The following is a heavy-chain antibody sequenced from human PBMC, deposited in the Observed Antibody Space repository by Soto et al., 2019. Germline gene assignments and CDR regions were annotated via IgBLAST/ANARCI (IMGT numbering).Heavy chain of an antibody. Sequence: PGGSLRLSCAASGFTFSSYGMHWVRQAPGKGLEWVAGIWYDGSNKYYAESLKGRLTISRDNSKNTVHLQMNSLRAEDTAVYYCARDREGFARAGMDVWRQGTTVTVSS. D-gene: IGHD3-10*01. J-gene: IGHJ6*02. CDR1: GFTFSSYG. V-gene: IGHV3-33*01. CDR2: IWYDGSNK. CDR3: ARDREGFARAGMDV.